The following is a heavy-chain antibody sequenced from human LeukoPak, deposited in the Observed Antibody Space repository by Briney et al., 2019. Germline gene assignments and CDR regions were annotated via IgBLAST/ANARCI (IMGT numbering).Heavy chain of an antibody. J-gene: IGHJ3*02. CDR1: GYSISSGCY. CDR2: IYHSGST. D-gene: IGHD3-3*01. CDR3: ARYGVAMDDAFDI. Sequence: NASEALSLTCTVSGYSISSGCYWGWIRQPPGKGLEWIGSIYHSGSTYYNPSLKSRVTISVDTSKNQFSLKLSSVTAADTAVYYCARYGVAMDDAFDIWGQGTMVTVSS. V-gene: IGHV4-38-2*02.